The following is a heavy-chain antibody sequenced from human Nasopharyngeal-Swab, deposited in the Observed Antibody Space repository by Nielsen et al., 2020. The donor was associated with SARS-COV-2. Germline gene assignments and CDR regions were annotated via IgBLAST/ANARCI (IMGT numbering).Heavy chain of an antibody. J-gene: IGHJ3*02. V-gene: IGHV3-48*03. Sequence: GESLKISCAASGFTVSSYEMNWVRQAPGKGLEWGSYISSSGSTIYYADSVKGRFTISRDNAKNSLYLQMNSLRAEDTAVYYCARPSGSYSGAFDIWGQGTMVTVSS. CDR2: ISSSGSTI. CDR1: GFTVSSYE. D-gene: IGHD1-26*01. CDR3: ARPSGSYSGAFDI.